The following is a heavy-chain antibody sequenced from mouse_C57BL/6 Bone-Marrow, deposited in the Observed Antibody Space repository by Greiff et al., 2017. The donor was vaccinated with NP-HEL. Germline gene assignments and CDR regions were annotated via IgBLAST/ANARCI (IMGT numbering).Heavy chain of an antibody. D-gene: IGHD1-1*01. Sequence: EVHLVESGPGLVKPSQSLSLTCSVTGYSITSGYYWNWIRQFPGNKLEWMGYISYDGSNNYNPSLKNRISITRDTSKNQFFLKLNSVTTEDTATYYCAREEDYYGSSRYFDVWGTGTTVTVSS. CDR3: AREEDYYGSSRYFDV. V-gene: IGHV3-6*01. J-gene: IGHJ1*03. CDR2: ISYDGSN. CDR1: GYSITSGYY.